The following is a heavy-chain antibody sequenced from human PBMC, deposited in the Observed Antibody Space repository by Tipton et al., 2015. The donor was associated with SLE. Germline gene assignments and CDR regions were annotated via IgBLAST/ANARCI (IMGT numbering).Heavy chain of an antibody. Sequence: TLSLTCTVFGDSISSNYWSWIRQPAGKGLEWIGRIYYSGSTSYNPSLKSRVTISVDTSKNQFSLKLSSVTAADTAVYYCARMGTYYYYGMDVWGRGTTVTVSS. V-gene: IGHV4-59*07. CDR1: GDSISSNY. CDR2: IYYSGST. J-gene: IGHJ6*02. CDR3: ARMGTYYYYGMDV. D-gene: IGHD1-1*01.